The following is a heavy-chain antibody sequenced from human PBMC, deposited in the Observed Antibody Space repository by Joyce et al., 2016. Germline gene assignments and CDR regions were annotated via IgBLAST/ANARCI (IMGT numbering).Heavy chain of an antibody. V-gene: IGHV4-34*01. CDR3: ARSQWLAPLMY. J-gene: IGHJ4*02. CDR1: GGPFRGFF. D-gene: IGHD6-19*01. Sequence: QVQLQQWGAGLLKPSETLSLTCGVSGGPFRGFFWTWVRQPPGKGLEWIGDITNSGATNYNPSLKSRITFSVDTSKNQFSLKLTSLSAADTAVYYCARSQWLAPLMYWGRGTPVTVSS. CDR2: ITNSGAT.